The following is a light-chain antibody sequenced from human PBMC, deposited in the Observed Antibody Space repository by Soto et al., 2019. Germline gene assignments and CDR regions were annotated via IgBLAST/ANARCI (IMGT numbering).Light chain of an antibody. Sequence: DFQMTQSPSSLSASVGDRVTITCRASQDIRNNLAWYLQKPGKVPQLLIYTASTLQSGVTSRLSASGSGTDFTLTISSLQPDDVGIYYCQKCNGAPFTFGPGTTVDIK. V-gene: IGKV1-27*01. CDR3: QKCNGAPFT. CDR2: TAS. J-gene: IGKJ3*01. CDR1: QDIRNN.